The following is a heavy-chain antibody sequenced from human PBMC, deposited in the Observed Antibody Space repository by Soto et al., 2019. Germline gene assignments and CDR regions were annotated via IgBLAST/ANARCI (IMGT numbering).Heavy chain of an antibody. V-gene: IGHV4-30-4*01. CDR2: IYYSGST. D-gene: IGHD3-9*01. J-gene: IGHJ4*02. CDR1: GGSISSGDYY. CDR3: ARGNYDILTGYDY. Sequence: PSETLSLTCTVPGGSISSGDYYWIWIRHPPGKGLEWIGYIYYSGSTYYNPSLKSRVTISVDTSKNQFSLKLSSVTAADTAVYYCARGNYDILTGYDYWGQGTLVTVPS.